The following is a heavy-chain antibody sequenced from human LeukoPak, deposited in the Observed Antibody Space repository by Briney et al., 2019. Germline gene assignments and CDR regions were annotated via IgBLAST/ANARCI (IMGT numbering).Heavy chain of an antibody. D-gene: IGHD6-19*01. V-gene: IGHV3-33*01. CDR2: IWSDGSIK. J-gene: IGHJ1*01. CDR1: GFTFSNYG. CDR3: ARGPIAVAGTPSIYQH. Sequence: PGGSLRLSCAASGFTFSNYGMHWVRQALGKGLEWVAVIWSDGSIKYYADSVKGRFPISRDNSRNTLYLQMNSLRAEDTAVYYCARGPIAVAGTPSIYQHWGQGTLVTVSS.